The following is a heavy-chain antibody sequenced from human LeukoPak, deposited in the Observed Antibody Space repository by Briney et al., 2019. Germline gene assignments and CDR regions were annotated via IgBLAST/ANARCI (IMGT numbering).Heavy chain of an antibody. D-gene: IGHD2-15*01. CDR1: GGSIRSSSYY. CDR3: ARPRPYCSGGSCYSRGYYMDV. J-gene: IGHJ6*03. CDR2: IYYSGST. V-gene: IGHV4-39*01. Sequence: SETLSLTCTVSGGSIRSSSYYWGWIRQPPGKGLEWIGSIYYSGSTYYNPSLKSRVTISVDTSKNQFSLKLSSVTAADTAVYYCARPRPYCSGGSCYSRGYYMDVWGKGTTVTVSS.